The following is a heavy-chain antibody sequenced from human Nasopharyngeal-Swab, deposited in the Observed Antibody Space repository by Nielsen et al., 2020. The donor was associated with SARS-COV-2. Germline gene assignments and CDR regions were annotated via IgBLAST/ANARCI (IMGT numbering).Heavy chain of an antibody. D-gene: IGHD5-12*01. CDR2: INAGNGNT. J-gene: IGHJ5*02. V-gene: IGHV1-3*01. CDR1: GYTFTIYA. CDR3: AAAHSGYDGENWFDP. Sequence: ASVTVSCKASGYTFTIYAMHWVRQAPGQRLEWMGWINAGNGNTKYSQKFQGRVTITRDTSASTAYMELSSLRSEDTAVYYCAAAHSGYDGENWFDPWGQGTLVTVSS.